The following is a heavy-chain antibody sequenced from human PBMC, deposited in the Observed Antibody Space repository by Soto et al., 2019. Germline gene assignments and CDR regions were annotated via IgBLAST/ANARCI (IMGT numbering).Heavy chain of an antibody. D-gene: IGHD6-13*01. Sequence: ASVKVSCKASGCTFSSYAISWVRQAPGQGLEWMGGIIPIFGTANYAQKFQGRVTITADESTSTAYMELSSLRSEDTAVYYCARDRQQLVLTPPYGMDVWGQGTTVTVSS. CDR3: ARDRQQLVLTPPYGMDV. CDR2: IIPIFGTA. J-gene: IGHJ6*02. CDR1: GCTFSSYA. V-gene: IGHV1-69*13.